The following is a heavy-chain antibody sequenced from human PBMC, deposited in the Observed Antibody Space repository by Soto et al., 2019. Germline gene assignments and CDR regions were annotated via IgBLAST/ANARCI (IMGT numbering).Heavy chain of an antibody. Sequence: QVQLVQSGAEVKKPGASVRVSCKASGYTFTHYYIHWVRQAPGQGLEWMGIINPNGGITTYAQKFRAGFSMTSDASTSTVYLELSSLRSGDSAVYYCATSVNSAMAFDYWGQGTLVTVSS. J-gene: IGHJ4*02. D-gene: IGHD5-18*01. V-gene: IGHV1-46*01. CDR3: ATSVNSAMAFDY. CDR2: INPNGGIT. CDR1: GYTFTHYY.